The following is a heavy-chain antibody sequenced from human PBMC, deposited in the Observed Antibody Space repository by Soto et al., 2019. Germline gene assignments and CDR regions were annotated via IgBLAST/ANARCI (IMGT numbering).Heavy chain of an antibody. Sequence: GESLKISCAASGFTVSSNYMSWVRQAPGKGLEWVSVIYSGGSTYYADSVKGRFTISRDNSKNTLYLQMNSLRAEDTAVYYCAREIVRFGDAFDIWGQGTMVTVSS. J-gene: IGHJ3*02. CDR2: IYSGGST. V-gene: IGHV3-66*01. CDR1: GFTVSSNY. D-gene: IGHD6-6*01. CDR3: AREIVRFGDAFDI.